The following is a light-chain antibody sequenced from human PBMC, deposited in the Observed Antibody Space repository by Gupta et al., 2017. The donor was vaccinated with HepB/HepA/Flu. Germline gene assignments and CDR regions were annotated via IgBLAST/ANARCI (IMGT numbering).Light chain of an antibody. CDR2: DVS. CDR3: SSFTSSSTCV. J-gene: IGLJ1*01. V-gene: IGLV2-14*01. Sequence: ALCHPASLSRSPAPSITISCTGTSSDVGGYNYVSWYQQHPGKAPKVMIYDVSSRPSVVSHCSGANTSGTTASLIISGLQAEDEADYYCSSFTSSSTCVFGAGTKVTVL. CDR1: SSDVGGYNY.